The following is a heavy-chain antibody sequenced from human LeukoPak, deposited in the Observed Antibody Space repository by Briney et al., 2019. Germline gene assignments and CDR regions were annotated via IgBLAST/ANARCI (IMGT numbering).Heavy chain of an antibody. Sequence: SETLSLTCTVSGGSISSGGYYWSWIRQHPGKGLEWIGYIYYSGSTYYNPSLKSRVTISVDTSNNQFSLKLSSVIAADTAMYYCAREGRLGYCSGGSCEGIDYWGQGTLVTVSS. V-gene: IGHV4-31*03. CDR1: GGSISSGGYY. CDR3: AREGRLGYCSGGSCEGIDY. D-gene: IGHD2-15*01. CDR2: IYYSGST. J-gene: IGHJ4*02.